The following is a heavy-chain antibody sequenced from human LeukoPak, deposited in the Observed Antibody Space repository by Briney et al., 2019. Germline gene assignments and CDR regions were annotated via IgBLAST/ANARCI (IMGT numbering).Heavy chain of an antibody. CDR3: AKDLSPESNRLSPFDY. V-gene: IGHV3-23*01. CDR1: GFTFSSHA. D-gene: IGHD3-16*02. Sequence: PGGSLRLSCAASGFTFSSHAMSWVRQAPGKGLEWVSTITGSGGTTKYVDSVKGRFTISRDNSKNTLDLQMNSLRAEDTAIFYCAKDLSPESNRLSPFDYWGQGTLVTVSS. J-gene: IGHJ4*02. CDR2: ITGSGGTT.